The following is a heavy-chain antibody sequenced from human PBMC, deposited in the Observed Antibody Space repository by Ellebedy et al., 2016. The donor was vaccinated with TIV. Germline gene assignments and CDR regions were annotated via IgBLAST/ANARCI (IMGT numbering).Heavy chain of an antibody. Sequence: GGSLRLXXAASGFTFSSYAMSWVRQAPGKGLEWVSYISSSSSYIYYADSVKGRFTISRDNAKNSLYLQMNSLRAEDTAVYYCARAGESDYYGMDVWGQGTTVTVSS. CDR1: GFTFSSYA. D-gene: IGHD3-10*01. CDR2: ISSSSSYI. CDR3: ARAGESDYYGMDV. V-gene: IGHV3-21*05. J-gene: IGHJ6*02.